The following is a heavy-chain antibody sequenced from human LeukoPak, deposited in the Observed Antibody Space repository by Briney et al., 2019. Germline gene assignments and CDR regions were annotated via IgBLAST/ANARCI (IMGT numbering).Heavy chain of an antibody. CDR1: GFTFSSYS. V-gene: IGHV3-21*01. Sequence: GGSLRLSCAASGFTFSSYSMNWVRQAPGKGLEWVSSISSSSSYIYYADSVKGRFTISRDNAKNSLYLQMNSPRAEDTAVYYCARDGEITMVRGVIITAGERHYYYYMDVWGKGTTVTVSS. J-gene: IGHJ6*03. D-gene: IGHD3-10*01. CDR3: ARDGEITMVRGVIITAGERHYYYYMDV. CDR2: ISSSSSYI.